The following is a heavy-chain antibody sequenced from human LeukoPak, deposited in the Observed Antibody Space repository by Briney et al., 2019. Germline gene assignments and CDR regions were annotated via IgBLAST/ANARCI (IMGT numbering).Heavy chain of an antibody. J-gene: IGHJ4*02. V-gene: IGHV3-11*01. CDR2: ISSSGSTI. CDR1: GFTFSDYY. Sequence: GGSLRLSCAASGFTFSDYYMSWTRQAPGKGLEWVSYISSSGSTIYYADSVKGRFTISRDNAKNSLYLQMNSLRAEDTAVYYCAREVGLDSSSEFDYWGQGTLVTVSS. CDR3: AREVGLDSSSEFDY. D-gene: IGHD6-6*01.